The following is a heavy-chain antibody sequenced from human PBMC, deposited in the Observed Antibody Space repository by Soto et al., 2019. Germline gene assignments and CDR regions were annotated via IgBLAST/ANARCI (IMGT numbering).Heavy chain of an antibody. CDR2: VYHTGST. D-gene: IGHD3-22*01. CDR1: GGSISGDYY. CDR3: AREPYDIAGNRIDS. V-gene: IGHV4-30-4*01. J-gene: IGHJ5*01. Sequence: SETLSLTCTVSGGSISGDYYWNLIRQAPGKGLEWIGYVYHTGSTYHNPSLKSRGSISVDTSNNQFSLKLSSVTAADTAVYFCAREPYDIAGNRIDSWGQGILVT.